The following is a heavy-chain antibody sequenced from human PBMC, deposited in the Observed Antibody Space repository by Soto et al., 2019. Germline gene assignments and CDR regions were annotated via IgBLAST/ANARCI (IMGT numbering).Heavy chain of an antibody. V-gene: IGHV4-4*02. CDR3: ARGHYHFWSGYLDY. CDR2: IYHSGST. J-gene: IGHJ4*02. Sequence: SETLSLTCAVSSGSISSSNWWSWVRQPPGKGLEWIGEIYHSGSTNYNPSLKSRVTISVDKSKNQFSLKLSSVTAADTAVYYCARGHYHFWSGYLDYSGQATLVTVSS. D-gene: IGHD3-3*01. CDR1: SGSISSSNW.